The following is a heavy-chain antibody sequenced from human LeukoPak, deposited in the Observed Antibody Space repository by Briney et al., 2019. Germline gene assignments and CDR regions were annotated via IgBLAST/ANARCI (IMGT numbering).Heavy chain of an antibody. Sequence: SETLSLTCTVSGGSISGYYWSWIRQPAGKGLEWIGRIYTSGSTNYNPSLKSRVTMSVDTSKNQFSLKLSSVTAADTAVYYCARELVHYYDSSGYYIDYWGQGTLVTVSS. J-gene: IGHJ4*02. CDR2: IYTSGST. CDR3: ARELVHYYDSSGYYIDY. V-gene: IGHV4-4*07. D-gene: IGHD3-22*01. CDR1: GGSISGYY.